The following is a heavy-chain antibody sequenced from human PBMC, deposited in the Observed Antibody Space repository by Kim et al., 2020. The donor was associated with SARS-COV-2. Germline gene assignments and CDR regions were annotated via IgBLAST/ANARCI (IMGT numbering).Heavy chain of an antibody. CDR1: GGSLISSSW. V-gene: IGHV4-4*02. J-gene: IGHJ5*02. D-gene: IGHD6-19*01. Sequence: SETLSLTCAVSGGSLISSSWWSWVRQPPGKGLEWIGEISHSGSTDYNPSLKSRVTISVDKSKNQFSLKLSSLTAADTAVYYCARGVSSAWTLRDWFDPWGQGTLVTVSS. CDR2: ISHSGST. CDR3: ARGVSSAWTLRDWFDP.